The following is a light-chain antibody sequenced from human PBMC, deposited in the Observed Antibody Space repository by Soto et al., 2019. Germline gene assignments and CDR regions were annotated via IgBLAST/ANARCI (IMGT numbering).Light chain of an antibody. CDR3: QQYNNWPLT. V-gene: IGKV3-15*01. Sequence: EVVMTQSPVTLSVSPGEIATLCFSASQSVSSNLAWYQQEPGQAPRLLIYDTSTRATGIPARFSGSGSGTEFTLTISSLQSEDFAVYYCQQYNNWPLTFGQGTKVDIK. CDR2: DTS. CDR1: QSVSSN. J-gene: IGKJ1*01.